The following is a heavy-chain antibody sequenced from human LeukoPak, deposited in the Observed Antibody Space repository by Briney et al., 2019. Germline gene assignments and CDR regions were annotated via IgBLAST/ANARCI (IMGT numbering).Heavy chain of an antibody. CDR3: AREGALPNAFDI. J-gene: IGHJ3*02. CDR1: GFTYDDYA. D-gene: IGHD4/OR15-4a*01. Sequence: GRSLRLSCAASGFTYDDYAMHWVRQAPGKGLEWVSGISWNSGSIGYADSVKGRFTISRDNAKNSLYLQMNSLRAEDTAVYYCAREGALPNAFDIWGQGTMVTVSS. CDR2: ISWNSGSI. V-gene: IGHV3-9*01.